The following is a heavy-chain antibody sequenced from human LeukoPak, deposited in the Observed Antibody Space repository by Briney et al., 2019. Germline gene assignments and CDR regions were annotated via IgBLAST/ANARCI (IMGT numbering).Heavy chain of an antibody. J-gene: IGHJ4*02. CDR1: GYTFTGYY. V-gene: IGHV1-2*02. CDR3: ASGVIRYFDWLLPPFDY. D-gene: IGHD3-9*01. Sequence: ASEKVSCKASGYTFTGYYMHWVRQAPGQGLEWMGWINPNSGGTNYAQKFQGKVTMTRDTSISTAYMELSRLRSDDTAVYYCASGVIRYFDWLLPPFDYWGQGTLVTVSS. CDR2: INPNSGGT.